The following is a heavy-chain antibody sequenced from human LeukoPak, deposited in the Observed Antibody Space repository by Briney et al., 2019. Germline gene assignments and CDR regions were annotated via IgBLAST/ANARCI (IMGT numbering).Heavy chain of an antibody. Sequence: ASVKVSCKASGYTFTGYYMHWVRQAPGQGLEWMGRINPNSGGTNYAQKFRGRVTMTRDTSISTAYMELSRLRSDDTAVYYCARGRRYCSGGSCPHYYYGMDVWGQGTTVTVSS. J-gene: IGHJ6*02. CDR2: INPNSGGT. V-gene: IGHV1-2*06. CDR3: ARGRRYCSGGSCPHYYYGMDV. CDR1: GYTFTGYY. D-gene: IGHD2-15*01.